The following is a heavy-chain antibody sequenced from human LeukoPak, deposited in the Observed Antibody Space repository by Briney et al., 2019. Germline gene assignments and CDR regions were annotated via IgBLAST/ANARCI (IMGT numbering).Heavy chain of an antibody. CDR1: GYTFTGYY. Sequence: GASVKVSCKASGYTFTGYYMHWVRQAPGQGLEWMGWINPNSGGTNYAQKFQGRVTMTRDTSISTAYMELSRLRSDDTAVYYCARGPNDSSGYLAQSYYYYMDVWGKGTTVTVSS. D-gene: IGHD3-22*01. CDR2: INPNSGGT. J-gene: IGHJ6*03. CDR3: ARGPNDSSGYLAQSYYYYMDV. V-gene: IGHV1-2*02.